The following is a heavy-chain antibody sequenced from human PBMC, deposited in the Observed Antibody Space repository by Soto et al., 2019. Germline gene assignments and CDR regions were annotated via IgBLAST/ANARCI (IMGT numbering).Heavy chain of an antibody. Sequence: PSETLSLTCTVSGGSISSYYWSWIRQPPGKGLEWIGYIYYSGSTNYNPSLKSRVPISVDTSKKQLSLKLSSVTAADTAVYYCARAGYCTNGVCDSVYAFDIWGQGTMVTVSS. CDR1: GGSISSYY. J-gene: IGHJ3*02. D-gene: IGHD2-8*01. CDR2: IYYSGST. V-gene: IGHV4-59*01. CDR3: ARAGYCTNGVCDSVYAFDI.